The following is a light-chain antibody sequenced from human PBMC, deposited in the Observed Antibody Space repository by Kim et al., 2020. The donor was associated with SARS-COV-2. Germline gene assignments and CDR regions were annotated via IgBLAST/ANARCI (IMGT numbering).Light chain of an antibody. V-gene: IGLV7-43*01. Sequence: PGGTVTLTCASNTGAVTSGYYPNCVQLKPGQAPRSMIHTASGRHSWTPARFSGSLLGGKAALTLSGVQAEDEAEYYCLLYYGGVWVFGGGTQLTVL. CDR1: TGAVTSGYY. CDR3: LLYYGGVWV. CDR2: TAS. J-gene: IGLJ3*02.